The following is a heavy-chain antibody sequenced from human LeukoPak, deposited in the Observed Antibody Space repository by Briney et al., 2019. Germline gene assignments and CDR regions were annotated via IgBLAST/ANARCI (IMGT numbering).Heavy chain of an antibody. J-gene: IGHJ4*02. V-gene: IGHV4-59*01. D-gene: IGHD6-19*01. CDR1: GGSISSYY. Sequence: KPSETLSLTCTVSGGSISSYYWSWIRQPPGKGLEWIGYIYCSGSTNYNPSLKSRVTISVDTSKNQFSLKLSSVTAADTAVYYCASTWYSSGWYGDWGQGTLVTVSS. CDR3: ASTWYSSGWYGD. CDR2: IYCSGST.